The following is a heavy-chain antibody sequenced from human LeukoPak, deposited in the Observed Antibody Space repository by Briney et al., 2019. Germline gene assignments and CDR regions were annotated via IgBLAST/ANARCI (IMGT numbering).Heavy chain of an antibody. CDR2: IWYDGSNK. V-gene: IGHV3-33*01. Sequence: GRSLRLSCATSGFTFNRFGMHWVRQAPGKGLEWVAVIWYDGSNKDYADSVKGRFTISRDNSKNTLYLQMSGLRAEGTAVYYCATSAHIEVGTAPPPDYWGQGTLVTVTS. CDR1: GFTFNRFG. J-gene: IGHJ4*02. CDR3: ATSAHIEVGTAPPPDY. D-gene: IGHD2-21*02.